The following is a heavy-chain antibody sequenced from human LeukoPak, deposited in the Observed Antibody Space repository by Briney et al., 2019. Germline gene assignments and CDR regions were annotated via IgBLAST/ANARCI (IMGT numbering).Heavy chain of an antibody. D-gene: IGHD5-18*01. V-gene: IGHV4-34*01. CDR1: GGSFSGYY. CDR2: INHSGST. J-gene: IGHJ4*02. CDR3: ARGGYVLGKFDY. Sequence: PSETLSLTCAVYGGSFSGYYWSWIRQPPGKGLEWIGEINHSGSTNYNPSLKSRVTISVDTSKDQFSLKLSSVTAADTAVYYCARGGYVLGKFDYWGQGTLVTVSS.